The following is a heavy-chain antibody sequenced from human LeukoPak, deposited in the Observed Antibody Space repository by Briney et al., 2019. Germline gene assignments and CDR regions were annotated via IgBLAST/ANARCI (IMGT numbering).Heavy chain of an antibody. CDR2: IYYSGST. V-gene: IGHV4-30-4*01. J-gene: IGHJ5*02. CDR1: GGSISSYY. CDR3: AREWFGEGSWFDP. D-gene: IGHD3-10*01. Sequence: SGTLSLTCTVSGGSISSYYWSWIRQPPGKGLEWIGYIYYSGSTYYNPSLKSRATISVDTSKNQFSLKLSSVTAADTAVYYCAREWFGEGSWFDPWGQGTLVTVSS.